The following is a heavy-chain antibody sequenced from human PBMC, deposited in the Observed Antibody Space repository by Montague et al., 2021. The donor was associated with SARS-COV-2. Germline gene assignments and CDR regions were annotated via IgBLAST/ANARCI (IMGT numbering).Heavy chain of an antibody. J-gene: IGHJ4*02. D-gene: IGHD2-2*01. V-gene: IGHV6-1*01. CDR2: TYYRSKWYN. CDR1: GDSVSSNIAT. Sequence: CAISGDSVSSNIATGTWIRQSPSSGIEWLRRTYYRSKWYNDYAESVKSRITIDPDTSKHQFSLHLNSVTPEDTAVYYCARIPVGSKYYFDFWGQGTLVTVSS. CDR3: ARIPVGSKYYFDF.